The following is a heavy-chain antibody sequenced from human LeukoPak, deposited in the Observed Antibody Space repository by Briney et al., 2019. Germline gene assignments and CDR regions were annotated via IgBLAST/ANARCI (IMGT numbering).Heavy chain of an antibody. CDR3: ARVGYSSSSVY. V-gene: IGHV3-21*01. Sequence: PGGSLRLSCAASGFTFSSYSMNWVRQAPGKGLEWVSSISGTGSFIYYADSVKGRFTISRDNAKNSLYLQMNSLRAEDTAVYYCARVGYSSSSVYWGQGTLVTVSS. D-gene: IGHD6-6*01. CDR1: GFTFSSYS. J-gene: IGHJ4*02. CDR2: ISGTGSFI.